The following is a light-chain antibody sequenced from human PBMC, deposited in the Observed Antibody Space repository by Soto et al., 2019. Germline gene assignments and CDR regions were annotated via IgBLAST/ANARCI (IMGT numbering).Light chain of an antibody. CDR2: GAS. CDR3: QQYDSSPLT. J-gene: IGKJ4*01. Sequence: EIVLTQSPGTLSLSPGERATLSCRASQSVSSSHLAWYQQKPGQAPRLLIYGASSRATGIPDRFSGSGSGTDFTLAISRLEPEDFAVYYCQQYDSSPLTFGGGTKV. V-gene: IGKV3-20*01. CDR1: QSVSSSH.